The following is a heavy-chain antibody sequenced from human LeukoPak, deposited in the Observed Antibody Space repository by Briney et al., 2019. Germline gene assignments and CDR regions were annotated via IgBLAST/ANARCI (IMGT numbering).Heavy chain of an antibody. D-gene: IGHD5-18*01. J-gene: IGHJ4*02. V-gene: IGHV3-48*04. CDR2: ISSSGSTI. CDR3: ARVAFVDTAMAPFDY. CDR1: GFTFSSYN. Sequence: PGGSLRLSCAASGFTFSSYNMNWIRQAPGKGLEWVSYISSSGSTIYYADSVKGRFTISRDNAKNSLYLQMNSLRAEDTAVYYCARVAFVDTAMAPFDYWGQGTLVTVSS.